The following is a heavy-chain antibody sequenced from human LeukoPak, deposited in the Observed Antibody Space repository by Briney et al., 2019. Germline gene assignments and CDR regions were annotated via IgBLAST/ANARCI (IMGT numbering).Heavy chain of an antibody. CDR3: AGHGVGAMTPAETLDY. J-gene: IGHJ4*02. Sequence: ASVKVSCKPSGYTFTSYYMHWVRQAPGQGLEWMGIINPSGGSTNYAQKFQERVTITRDMSTSTAYMELSSLRSEDTAVYYCAGHGVGAMTPAETLDYWGQGTLVTVSS. V-gene: IGHV1-46*01. D-gene: IGHD1-26*01. CDR1: GYTFTSYY. CDR2: INPSGGST.